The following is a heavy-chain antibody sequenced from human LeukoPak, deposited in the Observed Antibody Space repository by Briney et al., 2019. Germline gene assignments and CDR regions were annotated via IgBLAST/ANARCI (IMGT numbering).Heavy chain of an antibody. CDR1: GYTFTGYY. J-gene: IGHJ4*02. D-gene: IGHD3-22*01. CDR2: INPNSGGR. Sequence: ASVKVSCKASGYTFTGYYMHWVRQAPGQGLEWRGWINPNSGGRNYAKKFQGRVTMTRDTCNSTDYMELRRLRSDDTDVYYCARNFYFDSSGYYHYWGQGTLVTVSS. V-gene: IGHV1-2*02. CDR3: ARNFYFDSSGYYHY.